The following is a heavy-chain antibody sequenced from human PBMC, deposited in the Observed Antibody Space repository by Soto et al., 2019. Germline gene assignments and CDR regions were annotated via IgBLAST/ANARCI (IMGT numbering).Heavy chain of an antibody. Sequence: SETLSLTCTVSGGSITSGDYYWSWIRQHPGKGLEWIGYIFYSGSTYYSPSLKSRVNISIDTSKNHFSLKLSSVTAADTAVYYCARDEAFCSSSSCYSHYYGMDVWGQGTTVTVSS. J-gene: IGHJ6*02. CDR2: IFYSGST. CDR3: ARDEAFCSSSSCYSHYYGMDV. V-gene: IGHV4-31*03. D-gene: IGHD2-2*01. CDR1: GGSITSGDYY.